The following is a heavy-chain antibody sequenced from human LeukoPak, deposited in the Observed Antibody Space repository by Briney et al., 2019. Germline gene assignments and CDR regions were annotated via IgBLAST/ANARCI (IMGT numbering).Heavy chain of an antibody. Sequence: GGSLRLSCAASGFTFSNYWMHWVRQAPGKGLVWVSRINSDGINTSYADSVKGRFTISRDNAKNTLYLQMNSLRAEDTAVYYCARYADGIFYWGQGTLVTVSS. V-gene: IGHV3-74*01. J-gene: IGHJ4*02. CDR3: ARYADGIFY. CDR1: GFTFSNYW. D-gene: IGHD1-14*01. CDR2: INSDGINT.